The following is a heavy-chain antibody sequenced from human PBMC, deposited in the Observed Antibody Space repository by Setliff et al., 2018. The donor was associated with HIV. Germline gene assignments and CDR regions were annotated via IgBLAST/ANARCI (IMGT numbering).Heavy chain of an antibody. CDR2: IDTANGET. J-gene: IGHJ4*02. Sequence: ASVKVSCKAPGYAFTSYTVHWVRQAPGQRLEWMGRIDTANGETTYAQKFQGRVTISRDTSASTTYMELRSLRHEETAVYFCARRPGRGFGLDYWGQGTLVTVSS. D-gene: IGHD3-22*01. V-gene: IGHV1-3*04. CDR3: ARRPGRGFGLDY. CDR1: GYAFTSYT.